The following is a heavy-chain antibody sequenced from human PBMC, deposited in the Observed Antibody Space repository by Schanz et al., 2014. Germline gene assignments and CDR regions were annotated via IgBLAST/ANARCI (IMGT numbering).Heavy chain of an antibody. D-gene: IGHD6-19*01. V-gene: IGHV3-23*01. CDR2: LSGSGGST. Sequence: EVQLLESGGGLVRPGGSLRLSCAAFGFTFSNYAMSWVRQAPGKGLEWVSALSGSGGSTYYADSVKGRFTISRDNSKNTLYLQMNSLRAEDTAVYYCAKLSSSGRLAGYFDYWGQGALVTVSS. J-gene: IGHJ4*02. CDR3: AKLSSSGRLAGYFDY. CDR1: GFTFSNYA.